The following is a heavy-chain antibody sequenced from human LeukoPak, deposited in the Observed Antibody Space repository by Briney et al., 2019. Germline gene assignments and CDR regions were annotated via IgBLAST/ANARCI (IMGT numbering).Heavy chain of an antibody. CDR3: ASGXYGXXV. J-gene: IGHJ6*01. Sequence: LTXXXSGGSISSXXWSWIRQPPGKGLEWIGYIYYSGRTNYNPSLKSRVTISVDTSKNQFSLKLSSVTAADTAVYYCASGXYGXXVW. CDR1: GGSISSXX. V-gene: IGHV4-59*01. CDR2: IYYSGRT.